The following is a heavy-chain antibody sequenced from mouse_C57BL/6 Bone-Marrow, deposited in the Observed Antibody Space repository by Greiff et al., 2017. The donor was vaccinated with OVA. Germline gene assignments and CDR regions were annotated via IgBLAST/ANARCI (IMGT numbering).Heavy chain of an antibody. J-gene: IGHJ2*01. V-gene: IGHV1-55*01. Sequence: QVQLQQPGAELVKPGASVKMSCKASGYTFTSYWITWVKQRPGQGLEWIGDIYPGSGSTNYNEKFKSKATLTVDTSSSTAYMQLSSLTSEDSAVYYCARKGILRNYFDYWGQGTTLTVSS. CDR1: GYTFTSYW. CDR2: IYPGSGST. CDR3: ARKGILRNYFDY. D-gene: IGHD1-1*01.